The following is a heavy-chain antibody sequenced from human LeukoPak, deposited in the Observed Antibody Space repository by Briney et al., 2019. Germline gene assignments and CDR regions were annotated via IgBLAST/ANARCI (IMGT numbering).Heavy chain of an antibody. J-gene: IGHJ5*02. Sequence: GGSLRLSCAASGFTFGGYWMHWDRQAPGKGLVWVSRIKSDGSSTSYADSVKGRFTISRDNAKNTLYLQMNSLRAEDTAVYYCARSDWFDPWGQGTLATVSS. CDR1: GFTFGGYW. CDR3: ARSDWFDP. V-gene: IGHV3-74*01. CDR2: IKSDGSST.